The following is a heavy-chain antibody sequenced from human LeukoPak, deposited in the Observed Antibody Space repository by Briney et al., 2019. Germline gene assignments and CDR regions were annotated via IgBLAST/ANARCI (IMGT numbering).Heavy chain of an antibody. CDR1: GFTFSSYA. CDR2: VSSNGGGT. CDR3: ARGPIFGVVITPYYFDY. Sequence: GGSLGLSCAASGFTFSSYAMHWVRQAPGKGLEYVSAVSSNGGGTYYADSVKGRFTISRDNSKNTLYLQMGSLRAEDMTVYSCARGPIFGVVITPYYFDYWGQGTLVTVSS. J-gene: IGHJ4*02. V-gene: IGHV3-64*02. D-gene: IGHD3-3*01.